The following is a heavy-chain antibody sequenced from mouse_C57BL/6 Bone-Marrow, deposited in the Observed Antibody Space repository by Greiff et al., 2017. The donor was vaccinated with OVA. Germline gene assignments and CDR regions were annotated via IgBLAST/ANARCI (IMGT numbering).Heavy chain of an antibody. V-gene: IGHV1-55*01. D-gene: IGHD2-4*01. Sequence: VQLQQPGAELVKPGASVKMSCKASGYTFTSYWITWVKQRPGQGLEWIGDIYPGSGSTNYNEKFKSKATLIVDTSSSTAYMQLSSLTSEDSAVYYCSKGIYYDYDGRLMMDYWGQGTSVTVSS. CDR1: GYTFTSYW. CDR2: IYPGSGST. CDR3: SKGIYYDYDGRLMMDY. J-gene: IGHJ4*01.